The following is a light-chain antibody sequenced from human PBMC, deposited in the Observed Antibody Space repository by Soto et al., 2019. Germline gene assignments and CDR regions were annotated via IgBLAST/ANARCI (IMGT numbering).Light chain of an antibody. CDR1: QTIDSW. V-gene: IGKV1-5*03. CDR3: QQYPIYSGT. CDR2: KAS. J-gene: IGKJ1*01. Sequence: DSQMSQTPSSRSASEGDRVTITCRASQTIDSWLAWSQQRPGKPPNLLIYKASTLASGVPSRFSGSGSGTEFTLTINSLQPDDFATYYCQQYPIYSGTFGQGTKVDI.